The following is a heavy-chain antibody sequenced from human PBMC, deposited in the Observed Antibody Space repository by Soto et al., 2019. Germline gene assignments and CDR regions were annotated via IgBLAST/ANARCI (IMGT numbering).Heavy chain of an antibody. CDR1: GFTFSSYG. D-gene: IGHD3-22*01. CDR2: IWYDGSNK. CDR3: ARDRITYYYDSSGYPLAGAGIDY. J-gene: IGHJ4*02. V-gene: IGHV3-33*01. Sequence: QVQLVESGGGVVQPGRSLRLSCAASGFTFSSYGMHWVRQAPGKGLEWVAVIWYDGSNKYYADSVKGRFTISRDNSKNTLYLQMNSLRGEDTAVYYCARDRITYYYDSSGYPLAGAGIDYWGQGTLVTVSS.